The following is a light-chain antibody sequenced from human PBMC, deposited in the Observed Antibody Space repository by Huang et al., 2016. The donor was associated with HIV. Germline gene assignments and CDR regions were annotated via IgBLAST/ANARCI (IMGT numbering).Light chain of an antibody. CDR2: QVS. V-gene: IGKV2-30*01. CDR3: MQGTHWPGT. CDR1: QGLVSSDGDTY. Sequence: DVVMTQSPLSLPVTLGQLASIFCKSSQGLVSSDGDTYLHWFQQRPGQSPRRLIYQVSNRDSGVPHRFSGSGSGTYFTLRISPVEAEDIATYYCMQGTHWPGTFGPGTKMDI. J-gene: IGKJ1*01.